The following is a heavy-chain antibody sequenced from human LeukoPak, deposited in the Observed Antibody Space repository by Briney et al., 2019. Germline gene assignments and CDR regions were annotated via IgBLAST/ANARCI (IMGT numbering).Heavy chain of an antibody. J-gene: IGHJ4*02. CDR1: GFSFSSYS. CDR3: AKDEQDGVFDY. CDR2: ITSSSGYI. V-gene: IGHV3-21*04. D-gene: IGHD3-10*01. Sequence: PGGSLRLSCAASGFSFSSYSMNWVRQPPGKGLEWVSSITSSSGYIYYADSVKGRFTVSRDNAKNSLYLQMNSLRAEDTAVYYCAKDEQDGVFDYWGQGTLVTVSS.